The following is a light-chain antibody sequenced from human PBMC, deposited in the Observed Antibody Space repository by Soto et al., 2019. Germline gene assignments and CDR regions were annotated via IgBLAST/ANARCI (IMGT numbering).Light chain of an antibody. CDR3: QQYDSSPPRYT. Sequence: EIVLTQSPDSLSLSPGERATLSCRASQSIRSSYLAWYQQKPGQAPRLLIYGASSRATGIPDRFSGSGSGTDFTLTISRLEPEDFAVYYCQQYDSSPPRYTFGQGTKLEIK. J-gene: IGKJ2*01. CDR1: QSIRSSY. V-gene: IGKV3-20*01. CDR2: GAS.